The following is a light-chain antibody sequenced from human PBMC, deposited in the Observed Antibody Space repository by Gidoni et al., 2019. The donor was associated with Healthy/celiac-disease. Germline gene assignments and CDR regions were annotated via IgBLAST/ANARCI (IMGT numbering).Light chain of an antibody. J-gene: IGKJ1*01. CDR2: AAS. CDR1: KSISSY. CDR3: QQSYSTPS. V-gene: IGKV1-39*01. Sequence: DIQMTQSPSSLSASVGDRVTITCRASKSISSYLNWYQQKPGEAPKLLIYAASSLQSGVPSRFSGSGSGTDFTLTISSLQPEDFATYYCQQSYSTPSFXXXTKVEIK.